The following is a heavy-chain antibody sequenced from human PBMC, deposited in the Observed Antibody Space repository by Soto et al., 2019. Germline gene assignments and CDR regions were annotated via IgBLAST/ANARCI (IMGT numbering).Heavy chain of an antibody. CDR2: INHSGST. CDR3: AGYCSGGSCDGVYYFDY. D-gene: IGHD2-15*01. CDR1: GVSFSGYY. V-gene: IGHV4-34*01. Sequence: SDTLSLTCSGYGVSFSGYYWSLIRRPPGKGLEWIGEINHSGSTNYNPSLKSRVTISVDTSKNQFSLKLSSVTAADTAVYYCAGYCSGGSCDGVYYFDYWGQGTLVTVSS. J-gene: IGHJ4*02.